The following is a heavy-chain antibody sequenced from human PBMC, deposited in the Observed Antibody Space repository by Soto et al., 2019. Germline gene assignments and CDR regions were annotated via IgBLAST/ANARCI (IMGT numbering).Heavy chain of an antibody. D-gene: IGHD3-9*01. V-gene: IGHV4-31*03. CDR2: IYYSGST. CDR1: GGSISSGGYY. J-gene: IGHJ4*02. Sequence: QVQLQESGPGLVKPSQTLSLTYTVSGGSISSGGYYWSWIRQHPGKGLEWIGYIYYSGSTYYNPSLKSRVTISVDTSKNQCSLKLSSVTAADTAVYYCARAITYYDILTGFDYWGQGTLVTVSS. CDR3: ARAITYYDILTGFDY.